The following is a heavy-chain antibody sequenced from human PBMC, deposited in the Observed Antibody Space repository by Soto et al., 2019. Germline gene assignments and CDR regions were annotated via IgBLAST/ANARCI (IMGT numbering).Heavy chain of an antibody. D-gene: IGHD2-15*01. CDR2: ISDYNSNI. V-gene: IGHV1-18*01. J-gene: IGHJ5*02. CDR1: GYTFTSYG. CDR3: ARDSCSGGSCYVRWFDP. Sequence: QVQLVQSGAEVKKPGASVKVSCKASGYTFTSYGISWVRQAPGQGLEWMGWISDYNSNINYAQKFQGRVTMTTDTTTGTAYMELRSLRSDDTAVYYCARDSCSGGSCYVRWFDPWGQGTLVTVSS.